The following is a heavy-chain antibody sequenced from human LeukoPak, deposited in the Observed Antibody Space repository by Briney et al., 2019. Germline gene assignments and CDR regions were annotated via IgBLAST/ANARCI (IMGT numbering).Heavy chain of an antibody. CDR1: GGTFSSYA. Sequence: ASVKVSCKASGGTFSSYAISWVRQAPGQGLEWMGGIIPIFGTANYAQKFQGRVTITTDESTSTAYMELSSLRSEDTAVYYCARVVFRGVGALLGYYYYMDVWGKGTTVTVSS. J-gene: IGHJ6*03. CDR2: IIPIFGTA. CDR3: ARVVFRGVGALLGYYYYMDV. D-gene: IGHD1-26*01. V-gene: IGHV1-69*05.